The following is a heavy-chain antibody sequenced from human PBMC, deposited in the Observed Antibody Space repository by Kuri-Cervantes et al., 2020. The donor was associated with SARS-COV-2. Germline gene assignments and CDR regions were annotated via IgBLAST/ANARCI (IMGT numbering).Heavy chain of an antibody. Sequence: GGSLRLSCAASGFTFSSYAIHWVRQAPGKGLEWVAIISYDGSNTYYADSVKGRFTISRDNSKNTLYLQMNSLRTEDTAIYYCARDRVGVHDYWGQGTLVNVAS. J-gene: IGHJ4*02. CDR2: ISYDGSNT. CDR1: GFTFSSYA. D-gene: IGHD2-21*01. CDR3: ARDRVGVHDY. V-gene: IGHV3-30-3*01.